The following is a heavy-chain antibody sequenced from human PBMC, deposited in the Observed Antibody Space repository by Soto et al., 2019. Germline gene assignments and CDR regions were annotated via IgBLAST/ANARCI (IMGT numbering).Heavy chain of an antibody. V-gene: IGHV4-59*08. Sequence: SETLSLTCTVSGGSITSYYWSWIRQPPGKGLEWIGYIYFSGSANYNPSLKSRVTISVDTSKNQFSLKLSSVTAADTAVYYCARRYSGYGDYGGQGTLVTVS. CDR2: IYFSGSA. J-gene: IGHJ4*02. CDR3: ARRYSGYGDY. D-gene: IGHD5-12*01. CDR1: GGSITSYY.